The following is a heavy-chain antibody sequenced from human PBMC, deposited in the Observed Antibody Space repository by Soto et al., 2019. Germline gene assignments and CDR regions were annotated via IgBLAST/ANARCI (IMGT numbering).Heavy chain of an antibody. Sequence: PSETLSLTCTVSGGSISSSSYYWGWIRQPPGNGLEWIGSIYYSGSTYYNPSLKSRVTISVDTSKNQFSLKLSSVTAADTAVYYCARQWVVPAAMDYWGQGTLVTVSS. CDR3: ARQWVVPAAMDY. J-gene: IGHJ4*02. D-gene: IGHD2-2*01. V-gene: IGHV4-39*01. CDR1: GGSISSSSYY. CDR2: IYYSGST.